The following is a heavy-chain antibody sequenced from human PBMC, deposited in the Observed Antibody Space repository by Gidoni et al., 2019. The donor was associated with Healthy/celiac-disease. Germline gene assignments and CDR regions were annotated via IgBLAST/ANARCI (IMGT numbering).Heavy chain of an antibody. CDR3: ARRGDYYDSSGYNY. J-gene: IGHJ4*02. CDR1: GYTCTSYG. Sequence: GQSGAEVKKPGASVKVSCKASGYTCTSYGISWVRQAPGQGLEWMGWISAYNGNTNYAQKLQGRVTMTTDTSTSTAYMELRSLRSDDTAVYYCARRGDYYDSSGYNYWGQGTLVTVSS. CDR2: ISAYNGNT. V-gene: IGHV1-18*01. D-gene: IGHD3-22*01.